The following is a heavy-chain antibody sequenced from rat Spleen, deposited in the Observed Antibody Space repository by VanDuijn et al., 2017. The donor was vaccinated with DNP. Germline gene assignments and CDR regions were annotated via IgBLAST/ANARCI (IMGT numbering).Heavy chain of an antibody. CDR1: GFTFNNYW. V-gene: IGHV5-31*01. J-gene: IGHJ3*01. CDR2: ISNTGDST. Sequence: EVQLVESGGGLVQPGRSLKLSCITSGFTFNNYWMTWIRQAPGKGLEWVASISNTGDSTYYPDSVKGRFTISRDNAKSTLYLQMNSLRSEDTATYYCTSNWGEFAYWGQGTLVTVSS. CDR3: TSNWGEFAY. D-gene: IGHD5-1*01.